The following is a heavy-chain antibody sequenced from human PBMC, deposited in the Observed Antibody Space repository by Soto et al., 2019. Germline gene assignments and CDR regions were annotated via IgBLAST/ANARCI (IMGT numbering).Heavy chain of an antibody. CDR1: GFTFSSYA. J-gene: IGHJ4*02. Sequence: EVQLLESGGGLVQPGGSLRLSCAASGFTFSSYAMSWVRQAPGKGLEWVSPISGSGGSTYYADSVKGRFTISRDNSKNTLYLQMASLRAEDTAVYYWAKDHAIRGFLEWLPTDYWGQGTLVTVSS. D-gene: IGHD3-3*01. V-gene: IGHV3-23*01. CDR2: ISGSGGST. CDR3: AKDHAIRGFLEWLPTDY.